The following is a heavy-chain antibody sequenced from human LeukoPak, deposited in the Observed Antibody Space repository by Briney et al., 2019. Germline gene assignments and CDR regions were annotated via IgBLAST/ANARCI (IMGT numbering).Heavy chain of an antibody. Sequence: GGSLRLSYAASGFTFSSCAMSWVRHAPGKGLEWVSGITGVGGSTYYADSVKGRFTISRDNSKNKLFLQMNSLRAEDTAVYYCAQTTVTKLNYWGQGTLVTVSS. CDR3: AQTTVTKLNY. V-gene: IGHV3-23*01. D-gene: IGHD4-17*01. CDR2: ITGVGGST. J-gene: IGHJ4*02. CDR1: GFTFSSCA.